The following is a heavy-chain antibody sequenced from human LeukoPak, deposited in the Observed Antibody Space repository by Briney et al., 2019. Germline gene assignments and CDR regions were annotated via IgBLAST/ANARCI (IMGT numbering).Heavy chain of an antibody. D-gene: IGHD3-22*01. Sequence: PSETLSLTCTVSGGSISSSSYYWGWIRQPPGKGLEWIGSIYYSGSTYYNPSLKSRVTISVDTSKNQFSLKLSSVTAADTAVYYCARAQYYYDSSGYYYRSVWFDPWGQGTLVTVSS. CDR2: IYYSGST. V-gene: IGHV4-39*07. CDR3: ARAQYYYDSSGYYYRSVWFDP. CDR1: GGSISSSSYY. J-gene: IGHJ5*02.